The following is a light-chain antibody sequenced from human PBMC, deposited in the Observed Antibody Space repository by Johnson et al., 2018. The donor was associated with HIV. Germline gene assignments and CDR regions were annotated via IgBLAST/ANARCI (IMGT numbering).Light chain of an antibody. J-gene: IGLJ1*01. CDR2: ENN. CDR3: GTWENSQTVGV. CDR1: SSNIGNNY. V-gene: IGLV1-51*02. Sequence: HSVLTQPPSVSAAPGQKVTISCSGSSSNIGNNYVSWYQQVPGTAPKLLIYENNKRPSGIPDRFSGSKSGTSATLGITGLQTGDEADDYCGTWENSQTVGVFVTGTKVTVL.